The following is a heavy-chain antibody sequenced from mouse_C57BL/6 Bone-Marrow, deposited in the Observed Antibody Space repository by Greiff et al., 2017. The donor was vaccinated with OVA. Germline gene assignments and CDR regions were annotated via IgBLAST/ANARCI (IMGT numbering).Heavy chain of an antibody. J-gene: IGHJ4*01. Sequence: LQQSGAELVRPGASVKMSCKASGYTFTSYNMHWVKQTPRQGLEWIGAIYPGNGDTSYNQKFKGKATLTVDKSSSTAYMQLSSLTSEDSAVYFCARSHYYGSSYAMDYWGQGTSVTVSS. CDR2: IYPGNGDT. CDR3: ARSHYYGSSYAMDY. D-gene: IGHD1-1*01. CDR1: GYTFTSYN. V-gene: IGHV1-12*01.